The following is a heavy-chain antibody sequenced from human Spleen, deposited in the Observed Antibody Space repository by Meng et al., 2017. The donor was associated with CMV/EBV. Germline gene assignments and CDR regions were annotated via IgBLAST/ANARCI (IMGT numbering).Heavy chain of an antibody. Sequence: GESLKISCAASGFTVSSNYMSWVRQAPGKGLEWVSVIYSGGSTYYADSVKGRFTISRDNAKNSLYLQMNSLRAEDTAVYYCARDGTSTSPSNYYGMDVWGLGTTVTVSS. V-gene: IGHV3-53*01. CDR2: IYSGGST. D-gene: IGHD2/OR15-2a*01. J-gene: IGHJ6*02. CDR3: ARDGTSTSPSNYYGMDV. CDR1: GFTVSSNY.